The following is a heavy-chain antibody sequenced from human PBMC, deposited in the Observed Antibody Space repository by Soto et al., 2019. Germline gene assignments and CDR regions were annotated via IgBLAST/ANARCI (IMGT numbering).Heavy chain of an antibody. CDR3: AQQTQTGYRLFDT. CDR2: IYWDDDR. D-gene: IGHD5-18*01. J-gene: IGHJ4*02. V-gene: IGHV2-5*02. CDR1: GFSLSANGVA. Sequence: QITLKESGPPVVKPTQTVTLTCAVSGFSLSANGVAVGWIRQSPGQALEWLALIYWDDDRRYSPSLAARLTINKDTSRNQVVLTMTNVHPVDTGTYFCAQQTQTGYRLFDTWGRGTLVTVSS.